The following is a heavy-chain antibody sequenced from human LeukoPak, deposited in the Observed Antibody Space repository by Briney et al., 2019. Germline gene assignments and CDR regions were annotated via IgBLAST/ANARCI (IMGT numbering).Heavy chain of an antibody. J-gene: IGHJ4*02. D-gene: IGHD3-22*01. V-gene: IGHV3-48*02. CDR1: GFIFSGYT. Sequence: GGSLRLSCEASGFIFSGYTMNWVRQAPGKGLEWVSYISSSRSTIYYADSVKGRFTISRDNAKNSLSLQMNSLRDEDTAVYYCARRGYDTSGYYRYFDYWGQGTLVTVSS. CDR2: ISSSRSTI. CDR3: ARRGYDTSGYYRYFDY.